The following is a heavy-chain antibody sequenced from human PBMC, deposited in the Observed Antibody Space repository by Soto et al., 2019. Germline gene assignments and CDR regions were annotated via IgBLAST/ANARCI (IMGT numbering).Heavy chain of an antibody. V-gene: IGHV4-34*01. CDR2: INHSGST. Sequence: GPGPSLPSETLSLTCAVYGGSFSGYYWSWIRQPPGKGLEWIGEINHSGSTNYNPSLKSRVTISVDTSKNQFSLKLSSVTAADTAVYYCARGVGYSSSWYADNWFDPWGQGTLVTVSS. J-gene: IGHJ5*02. D-gene: IGHD6-13*01. CDR1: GGSFSGYY. CDR3: ARGVGYSSSWYADNWFDP.